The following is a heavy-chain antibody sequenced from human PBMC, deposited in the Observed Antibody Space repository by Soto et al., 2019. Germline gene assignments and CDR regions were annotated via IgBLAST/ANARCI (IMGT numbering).Heavy chain of an antibody. CDR1: GYTFSNYY. V-gene: IGHV3-7*03. D-gene: IGHD1-1*01. CDR2: IRQDGGEK. J-gene: IGHJ4*02. Sequence: GGSLRLSCRASGYTFSNYYIIWVRQAPGKGLEWVANIRQDGGEKYYVDSVKGRFTISRDNTQNSMYLHMNSLRAEDTAVYYCARAPDDGTYLDYWGQGILVTVSS. CDR3: ARAPDDGTYLDY.